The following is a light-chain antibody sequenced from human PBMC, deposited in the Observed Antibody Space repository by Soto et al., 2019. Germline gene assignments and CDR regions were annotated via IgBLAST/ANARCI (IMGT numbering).Light chain of an antibody. CDR3: QQYNSYSQT. J-gene: IGKJ1*01. V-gene: IGKV1-6*01. Sequence: AIQMTQSPSSLSASVGDRVTITCRASQGIRNDLGWYQQKPGKAPNLLIYAASSLQSGVPSRFSGSGSGTDFTLTISSLQPEDFETYYCQQYNSYSQTFGQGTKVDIK. CDR2: AAS. CDR1: QGIRND.